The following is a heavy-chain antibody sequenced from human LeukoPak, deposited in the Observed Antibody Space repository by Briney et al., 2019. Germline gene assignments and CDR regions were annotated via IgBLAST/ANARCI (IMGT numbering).Heavy chain of an antibody. J-gene: IGHJ4*02. D-gene: IGHD1/OR15-1a*01. CDR3: VGGTFTYYYFDY. Sequence: SETLSLTCSVSGVSIRSYYWSWIRQPPGKGLEWIGNFYYSGSTNYTPSLKSRVTISVDTSKNQFSLKLSSVTAADTAVYYCVGGTFTYYYFDYWGQGTLVTVSS. CDR1: GVSIRSYY. V-gene: IGHV4-59*01. CDR2: FYYSGST.